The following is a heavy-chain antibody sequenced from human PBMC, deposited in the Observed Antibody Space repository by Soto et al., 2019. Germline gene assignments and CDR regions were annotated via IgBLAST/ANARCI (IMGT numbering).Heavy chain of an antibody. CDR1: GGTFSSYA. CDR3: ARDRVGNYDSSGYYRVSVPPDYYYGMDV. D-gene: IGHD3-22*01. J-gene: IGHJ6*02. Sequence: QVQLVQSGAEVKKPGSSVKVSCKASGGTFSSYAISWVRQAPGQGLEWMGGIIPIFGTANYAQKFQGGVTISADESTRTAYMELSSRRSEDTAVYYCARDRVGNYDSSGYYRVSVPPDYYYGMDVWGQGTRVTVSS. V-gene: IGHV1-69*01. CDR2: IIPIFGTA.